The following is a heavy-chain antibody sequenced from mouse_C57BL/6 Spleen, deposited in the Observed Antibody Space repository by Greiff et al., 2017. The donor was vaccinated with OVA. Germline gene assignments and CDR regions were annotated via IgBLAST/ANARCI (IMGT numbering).Heavy chain of an antibody. J-gene: IGHJ2*01. CDR3: ARDSPYYTPDY. V-gene: IGHV5-4*01. D-gene: IGHD2-12*01. Sequence: EVMLVESGGGLVKPGGSLKLSCAASGFTFSSYAMPWVRQTPEKRLEWVATISDGGSYTYYPDNVKGRFTISRDNAKNNLYLQMSHLKSEDTAMYYCARDSPYYTPDYWGQGTTLTVSS. CDR1: GFTFSSYA. CDR2: ISDGGSYT.